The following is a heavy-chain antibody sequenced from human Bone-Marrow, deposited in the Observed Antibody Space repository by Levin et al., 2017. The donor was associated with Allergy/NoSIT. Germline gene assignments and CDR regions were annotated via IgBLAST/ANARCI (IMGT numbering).Heavy chain of an antibody. CDR3: AKVPTLGYSGYDLWVYYFDY. CDR1: GFTFSSYA. V-gene: IGHV3-23*01. CDR2: ISGSGGST. J-gene: IGHJ4*02. D-gene: IGHD5-12*01. Sequence: GGSLRLSCAASGFTFSSYAMSWVRQAPGKGLEWVSAISGSGGSTYYADSVKGRFTISRDNSKNTLYLQMNSLRAEETAVYYCAKVPTLGYSGYDLWVYYFDYWGQGTLVTVSS.